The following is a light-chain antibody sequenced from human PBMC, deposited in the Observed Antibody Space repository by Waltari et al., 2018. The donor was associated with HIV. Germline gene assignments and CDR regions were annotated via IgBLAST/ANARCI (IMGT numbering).Light chain of an antibody. V-gene: IGLV2-11*01. Sequence: QSALTQPRSVSGSPGQSVTISCTGTSSDVGGYNYVSWYQQHPVKAPNLSIYDVSKRPSGVPDRFSGSKSGHTASLTISGRQAEDEAGYYCFSYSGSSTYVFGTRTKVTVL. CDR1: SSDVGGYNY. J-gene: IGLJ1*01. CDR3: FSYSGSSTYV. CDR2: DVS.